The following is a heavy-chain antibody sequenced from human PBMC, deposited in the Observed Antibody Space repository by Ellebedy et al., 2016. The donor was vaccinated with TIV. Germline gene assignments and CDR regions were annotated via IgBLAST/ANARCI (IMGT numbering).Heavy chain of an antibody. CDR2: FNLGGTT. D-gene: IGHD6-19*01. CDR3: AALGQWQVDTGGY. CDR1: GGSFNNYY. Sequence: MPSETLSLTCAVYGGSFNNYYWSWIRQLPGKGLEWIGEFNLGGTTNYNPSLKSRVTISVDTSKNQFSLKLNSVTAADTAVYYCAALGQWQVDTGGYWGQGTLVIVSS. V-gene: IGHV4-34*01. J-gene: IGHJ4*02.